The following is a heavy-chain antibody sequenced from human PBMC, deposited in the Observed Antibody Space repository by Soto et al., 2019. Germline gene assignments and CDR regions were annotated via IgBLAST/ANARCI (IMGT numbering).Heavy chain of an antibody. V-gene: IGHV4-59*08. D-gene: IGHD3-3*01. CDR2: IYYSGST. J-gene: IGHJ5*02. CDR1: GGSISSYY. Sequence: SETLSLTCTVSGGSISSYYWSWIRQPPGKGLEWIGYIYYSGSTNYNPSLKSRVTISVDTSKNQFSLKLSSVTAADTAVYYCARSPGPLEWLLSWFDPWGQGTLVTVSS. CDR3: ARSPGPLEWLLSWFDP.